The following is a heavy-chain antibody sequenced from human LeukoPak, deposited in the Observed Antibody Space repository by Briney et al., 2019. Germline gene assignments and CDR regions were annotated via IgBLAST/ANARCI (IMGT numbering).Heavy chain of an antibody. CDR2: INPNSGST. V-gene: IGHV1-2*02. CDR1: GYTFTDFL. Sequence: GASVRVSCKTSGYTFTDFLIHGVRQAPGQERECMGWINPNSGSTSYAQRFQGRVTMTRDTSITTVYMELSRLRTDDTAVYYCARGDGSGRYCIEYWGQGTLVAVAS. CDR3: ARGDGSGRYCIEY. D-gene: IGHD3-10*01. J-gene: IGHJ4*02.